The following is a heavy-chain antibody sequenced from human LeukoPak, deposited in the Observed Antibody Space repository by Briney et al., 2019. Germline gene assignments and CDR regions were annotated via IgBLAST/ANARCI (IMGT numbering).Heavy chain of an antibody. Sequence: SETLSLTCTVSGGSISSSSYYWGWIRQPPGKGLEWIGSIYYSGSTYYNPSLKSRVTISVDTSKNQFSLKLSSVTAADTAVYYCASGGSSSWYGGWFDPWGQGTLVTVSS. J-gene: IGHJ5*02. CDR2: IYYSGST. D-gene: IGHD6-13*01. CDR1: GGSISSSSYY. CDR3: ASGGSSSWYGGWFDP. V-gene: IGHV4-39*07.